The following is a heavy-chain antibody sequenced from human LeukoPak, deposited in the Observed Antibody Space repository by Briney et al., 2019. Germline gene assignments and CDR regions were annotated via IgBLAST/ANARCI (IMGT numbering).Heavy chain of an antibody. J-gene: IGHJ4*02. CDR3: AKDLGRSGCDY. Sequence: GGSLRLSCAASGFTFSSYGMHWVRQAPGKGLEWVAVISYDGSNKYYADSVKGRFTISRDNSKNTLYLQMNSLRAEDTAVYYCAKDLGRSGCDYWGQGTLVTVSS. V-gene: IGHV3-30*18. CDR2: ISYDGSNK. D-gene: IGHD6-19*01. CDR1: GFTFSSYG.